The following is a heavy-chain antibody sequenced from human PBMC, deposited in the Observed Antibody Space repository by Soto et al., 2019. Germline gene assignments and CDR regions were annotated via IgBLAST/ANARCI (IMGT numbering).Heavy chain of an antibody. CDR2: ISARGGSS. CDR1: GFSFSSYA. J-gene: IGHJ4*02. D-gene: IGHD5-12*01. Sequence: DVQLLVSGGGLVQPGGSLRLSCAASGFSFSSYAMVWVRQVPGKGLEWVAVISARGGSSYFADSVKGRFTLSRDNSKNVLSLEMNSLRAEDTAIYFCAKGSIEYSASVDNWGQGTLVVVSS. V-gene: IGHV3-23*01. CDR3: AKGSIEYSASVDN.